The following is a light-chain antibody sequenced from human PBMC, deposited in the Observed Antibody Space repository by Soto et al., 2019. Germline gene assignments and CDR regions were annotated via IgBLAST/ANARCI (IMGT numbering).Light chain of an antibody. V-gene: IGKV1-8*01. CDR1: QGISSS. CDR3: QQYYSYPPT. CDR2: AAS. J-gene: IGKJ1*01. Sequence: AIRMTQSPSSLSASTGDIVTITCRASQGISSSLAWYQQKRGKAPKLLIYAASTLESGVPSRFSGSGSGTDFTLTISCLQSEDFATYYGQQYYSYPPTFGQGPKVEIK.